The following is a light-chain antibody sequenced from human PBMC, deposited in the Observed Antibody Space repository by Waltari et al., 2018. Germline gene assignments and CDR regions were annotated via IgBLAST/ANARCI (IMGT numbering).Light chain of an antibody. CDR3: ASYAGSSKGV. CDR2: AVS. V-gene: IGLV2-23*02. CDR1: SSDVGNFKR. Sequence: QSALTQPASVSGSPGQSITISCPGTSSDVGNFKRVSWYQQHPGEAPKLMIYAVSKRPSGVSDRFSGSKSGDMASLTISGLQPEDEAEYFCASYAGSSKGVFGGGTKVTVL. J-gene: IGLJ2*01.